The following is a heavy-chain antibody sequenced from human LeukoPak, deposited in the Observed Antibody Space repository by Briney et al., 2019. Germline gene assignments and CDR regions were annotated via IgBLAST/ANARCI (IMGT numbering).Heavy chain of an antibody. J-gene: IGHJ4*02. CDR1: GGSFSGYY. D-gene: IGHD1-14*01. V-gene: IGHV4-34*01. Sequence: PSETLSLICAVYGGSFSGYYWSWIRQPPGKGLEWIGVINHSGSTNYNPSLKSRVTISIDTSKNQFSLKLRFVTAADTAVYYCALSSQNRASFDYWGRGTLVTVSS. CDR2: INHSGST. CDR3: ALSSQNRASFDY.